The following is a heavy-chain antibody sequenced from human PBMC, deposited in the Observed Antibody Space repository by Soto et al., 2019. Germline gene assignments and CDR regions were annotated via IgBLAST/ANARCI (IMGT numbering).Heavy chain of an antibody. CDR2: IIPIFGTA. CDR3: ARGDSGYDLYFDY. V-gene: IGHV1-69*13. J-gene: IGHJ4*02. Sequence: SVKVSCKASGGTFSSYAISWVRQAPGQGLEWMEGIIPIFGTANYAQKFQGRVTITADESTSTAYMELSSLRSEDTAVYYCARGDSGYDLYFDYWGQGTLVTVSS. D-gene: IGHD5-12*01. CDR1: GGTFSSYA.